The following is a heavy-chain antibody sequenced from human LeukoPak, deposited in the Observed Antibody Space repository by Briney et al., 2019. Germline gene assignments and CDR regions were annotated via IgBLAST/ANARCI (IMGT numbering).Heavy chain of an antibody. J-gene: IGHJ6*03. CDR2: IRSKANSYAT. CDR3: GFDTNNYYYYYMDV. D-gene: IGHD3-9*01. Sequence: GGSLRLSCAASGFTFSGSAMHWVRQASGKGLEWVGRIRSKANSYATAYAASVKGRFTISRDDSKNTAYLQMNSLKTEDTAVYYCGFDTNNYYYYYMDVWGKGTTVTVSS. V-gene: IGHV3-73*01. CDR1: GFTFSGSA.